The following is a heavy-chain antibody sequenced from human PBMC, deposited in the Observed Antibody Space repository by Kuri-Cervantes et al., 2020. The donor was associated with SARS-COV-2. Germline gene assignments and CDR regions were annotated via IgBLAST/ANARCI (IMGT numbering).Heavy chain of an antibody. CDR1: GFIFTSYG. CDR2: ISAYNLKT. D-gene: IGHD1-26*01. J-gene: IGHJ4*02. V-gene: IGHV1-18*04. CDR3: ARDRWDAILDY. Sequence: ASVKVSCKASGFIFTSYGISWVRQAPGQGLEWMGWISAYNLKTIYAQKVQDRVTMTGDTNTDTAFMEVRSLRSDDTAVYYCARDRWDAILDYWGQGTLVTVSS.